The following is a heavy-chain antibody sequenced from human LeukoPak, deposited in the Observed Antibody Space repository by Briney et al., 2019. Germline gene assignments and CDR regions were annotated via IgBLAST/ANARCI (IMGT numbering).Heavy chain of an antibody. D-gene: IGHD6-19*01. CDR3: ARDARLQQWLVRGYFDY. J-gene: IGHJ4*02. Sequence: GGSLRLSCAVSGFTFSSYWMSWVRQAPGKGLEWVANIRQDGKERYYVDSVEGRFTISRDNSKNSLYLQMNSLRAEDTAVYYCARDARLQQWLVRGYFDYWGQGTLVTVSS. CDR2: IRQDGKER. CDR1: GFTFSSYW. V-gene: IGHV3-7*03.